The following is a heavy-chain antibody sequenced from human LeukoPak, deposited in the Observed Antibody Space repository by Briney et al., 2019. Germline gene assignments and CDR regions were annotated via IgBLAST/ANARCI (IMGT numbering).Heavy chain of an antibody. D-gene: IGHD3-9*01. Sequence: GGSLRLSCAASGFTFSSYNMPWVRQAPGKGLEWVALISYDGSNQLYADSVRGRFTISRDNSKNTLQLQLNSLRVEDTAVYYCARIDILTGYAAVGDCWGQGALVTVSS. CDR1: GFTFSSYN. CDR3: ARIDILTGYAAVGDC. V-gene: IGHV3-30-3*01. CDR2: ISYDGSNQ. J-gene: IGHJ4*02.